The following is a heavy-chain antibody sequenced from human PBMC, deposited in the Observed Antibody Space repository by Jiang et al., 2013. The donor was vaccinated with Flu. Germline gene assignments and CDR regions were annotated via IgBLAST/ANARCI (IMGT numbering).Heavy chain of an antibody. CDR2: ISSSSSYI. CDR3: ARDGGRAAFDI. J-gene: IGHJ3*02. V-gene: IGHV3-21*01. CDR1: GFTFSSYN. D-gene: IGHD2-15*01. Sequence: RLSCAASGFTFSSYNMNWVRQAPGKGLEWVSSISSSSSYIYYADSVKGRFTISRDNAKNSLYLQMNSLRAEDTAVYYCARDGGRAAFDIWGQGTMVTVSS.